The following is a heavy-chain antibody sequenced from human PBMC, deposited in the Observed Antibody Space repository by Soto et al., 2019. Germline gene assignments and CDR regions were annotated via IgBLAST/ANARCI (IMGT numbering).Heavy chain of an antibody. CDR2: INHSGST. CDR1: GGSFSGYY. D-gene: IGHD3-10*01. Sequence: SETLSLTCAVYGGSFSGYYWSWIRQPPGKGLEWIGEINHSGSTNYNPSLKSRVTISVDTSKNQFSLKLSSVTAADTAVYYCARGEAVRGVIIDHWFDPWGQGTLVTVSS. V-gene: IGHV4-34*01. J-gene: IGHJ5*02. CDR3: ARGEAVRGVIIDHWFDP.